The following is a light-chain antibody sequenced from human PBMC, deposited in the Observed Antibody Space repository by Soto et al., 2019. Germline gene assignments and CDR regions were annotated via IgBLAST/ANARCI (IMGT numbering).Light chain of an antibody. J-gene: IGLJ1*01. Sequence: QSVLTQPASVSGSPGQSITISCTGTSSDVGGYNYVSWYQQHPGKAPKLMIYDVSNRPSGVSNRFSGSKSANTASLTISGLQAEDEADYYCSSHTSSLTSYVFGTGTMLTVL. V-gene: IGLV2-14*01. CDR1: SSDVGGYNY. CDR3: SSHTSSLTSYV. CDR2: DVS.